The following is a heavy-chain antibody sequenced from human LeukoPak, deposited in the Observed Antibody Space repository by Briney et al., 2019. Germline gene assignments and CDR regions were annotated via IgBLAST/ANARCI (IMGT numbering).Heavy chain of an antibody. CDR2: IYTSGST. Sequence: PSETLSLTCTVSGGSISSYYWSWIRQPPGKGLEWIGYIYTSGSTNYNPSLKGRVTISVDTSKNQFSLKLSSVTAADTAMYYCARFIAVAGLDYWGQGTLVTVSS. CDR3: ARFIAVAGLDY. D-gene: IGHD6-19*01. V-gene: IGHV4-4*09. CDR1: GGSISSYY. J-gene: IGHJ4*02.